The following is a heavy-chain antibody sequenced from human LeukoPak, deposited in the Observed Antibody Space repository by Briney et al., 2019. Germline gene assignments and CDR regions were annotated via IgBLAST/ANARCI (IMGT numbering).Heavy chain of an antibody. J-gene: IGHJ4*02. Sequence: SETLSLTCSVSGASISSSYWSWIRQTPGTGLEWIAYVHHSGSTNYNPSLKSRVTISVDTSKNQFSLKLSSVTAADTAVYYCARSRRVPYSSGYYYGSSLETYYFDYWGQGTLVTVSS. CDR1: GASISSSY. CDR2: VHHSGST. V-gene: IGHV4-59*12. D-gene: IGHD3-22*01. CDR3: ARSRRVPYSSGYYYGSSLETYYFDY.